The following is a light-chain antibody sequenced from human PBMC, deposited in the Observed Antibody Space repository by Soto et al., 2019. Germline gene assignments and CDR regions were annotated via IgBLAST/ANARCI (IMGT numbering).Light chain of an antibody. CDR3: SSYTSSSTLV. V-gene: IGLV2-14*01. CDR2: EVS. CDR1: SSDVGGYKF. Sequence: QSAPTQPASVSGSPGQSSTISCTGTSSDVGGYKFVSWYQQHPGKAPKVMIYEVSNRPSGVSNRFSGSKSGNTASLTISGLQAEDEADYYCSSYTSSSTLVFGGGTQLTVL. J-gene: IGLJ2*01.